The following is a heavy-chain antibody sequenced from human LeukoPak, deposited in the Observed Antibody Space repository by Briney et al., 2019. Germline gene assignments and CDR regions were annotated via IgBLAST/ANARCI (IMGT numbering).Heavy chain of an antibody. J-gene: IGHJ4*02. V-gene: IGHV4-59*01. CDR3: AIYGDYENY. CDR2: IYNSGST. CDR1: GDSTSSYY. D-gene: IGHD4-17*01. Sequence: SETLSLTCTVSGDSTSSYYWSWIRQPPGKGLEWIGYIYNSGSTNYNPSLKSRVTISVDTSKNQFSLNLSSVTAADTAVYYCAIYGDYENYWGQGTLVTVSS.